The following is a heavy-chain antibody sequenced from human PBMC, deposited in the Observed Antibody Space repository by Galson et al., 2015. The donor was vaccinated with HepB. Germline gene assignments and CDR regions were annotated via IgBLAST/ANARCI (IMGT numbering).Heavy chain of an antibody. CDR3: ARGGEQGRQWSTLDP. J-gene: IGHJ5*02. V-gene: IGHV3-30-3*01. D-gene: IGHD6-19*01. CDR2: ISFDGNNK. CDR1: GFTFSSYA. Sequence: SLRLSCAASGFTFSSYAMHWVRQAPGRGLEWVTIISFDGNNKYYADSVKGRVTISRDNSKNTLYLQMNSLRVEDTAVYYCARGGEQGRQWSTLDPWGQGTLVTVSS.